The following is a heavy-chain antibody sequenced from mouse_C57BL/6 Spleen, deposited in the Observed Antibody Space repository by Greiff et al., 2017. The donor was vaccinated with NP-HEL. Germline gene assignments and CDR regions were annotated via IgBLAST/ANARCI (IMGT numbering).Heavy chain of an antibody. CDR1: GYSITSGYY. J-gene: IGHJ3*01. CDR2: ISYDGSN. V-gene: IGHV3-6*01. D-gene: IGHD2-4*01. CDR3: ARRDYDTAFAY. Sequence: ESGPGLVKPSQSLSLTCSVTGYSITSGYYWNWIRQFPGNKLEWMGYISYDGSNNYNPSLKNRISITRDTSKNQFFLKLNSVTTEDTATYYCARRDYDTAFAYWGQGTLVTVSA.